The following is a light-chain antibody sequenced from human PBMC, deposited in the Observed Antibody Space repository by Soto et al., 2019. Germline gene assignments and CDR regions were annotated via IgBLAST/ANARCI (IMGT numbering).Light chain of an antibody. V-gene: IGKV1-5*01. Sequence: DIQMTQSPSTLSASVGDRVTIACRASQGISRWLAWYQQKPGKAPKLLISDASSLGSGVPSRFSGSGSGTEFTLTISSQQPDDFATYYCQQYSSYTTFGPGTKVDIK. J-gene: IGKJ3*01. CDR3: QQYSSYTT. CDR2: DAS. CDR1: QGISRW.